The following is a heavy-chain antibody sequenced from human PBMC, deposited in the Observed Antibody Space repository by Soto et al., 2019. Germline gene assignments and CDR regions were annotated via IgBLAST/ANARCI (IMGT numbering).Heavy chain of an antibody. J-gene: IGHJ3*02. D-gene: IGHD2-8*01. CDR1: GGSISTHY. CDR3: ASGNAVLTPCAFEI. CDR2: IHYTGTT. V-gene: IGHV4-59*11. Sequence: QVQLLESGPGLVKPSETLSLTCTVSGGSISTHYWSWLRQPPGKGLEWIGFIHYTGTTNYNPSLKSRLTMSVEKSKNPYSLKLTSVTGADTAVYLCASGNAVLTPCAFEIWGQGTMVTVSS.